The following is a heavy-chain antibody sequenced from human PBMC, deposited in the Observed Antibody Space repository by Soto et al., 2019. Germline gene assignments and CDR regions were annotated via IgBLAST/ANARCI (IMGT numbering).Heavy chain of an antibody. D-gene: IGHD2-15*01. J-gene: IGHJ4*02. CDR2: IYWDDDK. CDR1: GFSLSTSGVG. V-gene: IGHV2-5*02. CDR3: ALLVVAAITYYFAS. Sequence: QITLKESGPTLVKPTQTLTLTCTFSGFSLSTSGVGVGWIRQPPGKALEWLTFIYWDDDKRNSPFLKSRLTIXNXTSXNQLVLTMTNMDPVDTATYSCALLVVAAITYYFASWGQGTLVTVSS.